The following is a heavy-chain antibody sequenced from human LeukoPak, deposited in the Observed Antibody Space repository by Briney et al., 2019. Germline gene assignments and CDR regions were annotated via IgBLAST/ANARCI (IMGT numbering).Heavy chain of an antibody. D-gene: IGHD2-15*01. CDR2: LSGSGAST. Sequence: GGSLTLSCAASGFTFSSYAMSWVRQAPGKGLEWVSTLSGSGASTSYADSVKGRFTISRDNSKNTLYLRMNSLRAEDTARYYCAKQKGYCSGGSCYYSDYWGQGTLVTVSS. J-gene: IGHJ4*02. V-gene: IGHV3-23*01. CDR3: AKQKGYCSGGSCYYSDY. CDR1: GFTFSSYA.